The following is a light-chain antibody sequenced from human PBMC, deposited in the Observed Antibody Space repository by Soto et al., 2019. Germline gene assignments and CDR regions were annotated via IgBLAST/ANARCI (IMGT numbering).Light chain of an antibody. Sequence: DIQRTQSPTSLSASVGDKVTIPCRASQSISSYLNWYQQKPGKAPKLLIYAASSLQSGVPSRFSGSGSGTDFTLTISSLQPEDFATYYCQQSYSTTFPFGGGTKVDIK. CDR3: QQSYSTTFP. V-gene: IGKV1-39*01. J-gene: IGKJ4*01. CDR2: AAS. CDR1: QSISSY.